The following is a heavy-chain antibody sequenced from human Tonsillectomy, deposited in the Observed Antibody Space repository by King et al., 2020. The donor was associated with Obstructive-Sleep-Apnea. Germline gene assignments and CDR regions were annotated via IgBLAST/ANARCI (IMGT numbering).Heavy chain of an antibody. CDR3: ARSNIDILTGYGSHDAFDI. CDR2: INTNTGNP. Sequence: QLVQSGSELKKPGASVKVSCKASGYTFTSYVMNWVRQAPGQGLEWMGWINTNTGNPTYAQGLKGRFVFSSDTSVTTSYLQISSLKAEDTAVYYCARSNIDILTGYGSHDAFDIWGQGTMVTVSS. J-gene: IGHJ3*02. V-gene: IGHV7-4-1*02. D-gene: IGHD3-9*01. CDR1: GYTFTSYV.